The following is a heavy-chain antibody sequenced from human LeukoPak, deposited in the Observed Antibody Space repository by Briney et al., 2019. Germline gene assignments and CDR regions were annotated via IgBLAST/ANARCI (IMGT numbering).Heavy chain of an antibody. CDR2: MNHLLTT. CDR1: GASLSDYC. V-gene: IGHV4-34*01. J-gene: IGHJ3*02. Sequence: SETLSVTCDVSGASLSDYCWTWIRQTPGKGVEWIGHMNHLLTTNYNPSLESRVTISLDTSKNQFSLKLSSVTAADTAVYYCARGAGDIVVVPAAIGAFDIWGQGTMVTVSS. CDR3: ARGAGDIVVVPAAIGAFDI. D-gene: IGHD2-2*01.